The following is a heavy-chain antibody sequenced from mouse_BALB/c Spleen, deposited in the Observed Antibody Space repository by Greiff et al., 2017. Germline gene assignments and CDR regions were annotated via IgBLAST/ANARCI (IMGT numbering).Heavy chain of an antibody. CDR3: ASGDDYDGFAY. Sequence: VQLQQSGAELVKPGASVKLSCTASGFNIKDTYMHWVKQRPEQGLEWIGRIDPANGNTKYDPKFQGKATITADTSSTTAYLQLSSLTSEDTAVYYCASGDDYDGFAYWGQGTLVTVSA. CDR2: IDPANGNT. V-gene: IGHV14-3*02. J-gene: IGHJ3*01. D-gene: IGHD2-4*01. CDR1: GFNIKDTY.